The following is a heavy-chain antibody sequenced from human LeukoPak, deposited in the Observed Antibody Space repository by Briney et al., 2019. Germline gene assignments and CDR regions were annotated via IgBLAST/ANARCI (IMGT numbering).Heavy chain of an antibody. Sequence: PGGSLRLSCAASGFTVDSNYMSWVRQAPGKGLEWVSVIYSGGNTFYADSVKGRFTISRGNSKNTLYLQMHSLRAEDTAVYYCARDYRGYCSSTSCLLYYGMDVWGQGTTVTVSS. D-gene: IGHD2-2*01. CDR3: ARDYRGYCSSTSCLLYYGMDV. J-gene: IGHJ6*02. CDR1: GFTVDSNY. CDR2: IYSGGNT. V-gene: IGHV3-53*01.